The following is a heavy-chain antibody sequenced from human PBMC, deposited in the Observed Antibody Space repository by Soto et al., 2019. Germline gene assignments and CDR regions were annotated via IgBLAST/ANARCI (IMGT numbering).Heavy chain of an antibody. CDR1: GFTFSNYE. D-gene: IGHD6-13*01. V-gene: IGHV3-48*03. Sequence: GGSLRLSCTASGFTFSNYEMTWVRQAPGKGLEWVSYLSTSGSTMYYADSVKGRFTISRDNAKNSLFLQMNSLRAEDTAVYYCARENSPAGLDVWGQGTTVTVSS. J-gene: IGHJ6*02. CDR2: LSTSGSTM. CDR3: ARENSPAGLDV.